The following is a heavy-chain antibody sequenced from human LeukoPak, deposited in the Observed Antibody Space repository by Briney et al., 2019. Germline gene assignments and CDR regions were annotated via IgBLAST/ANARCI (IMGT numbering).Heavy chain of an antibody. Sequence: GGSLRLSCAASGFTFNSYWFHWVRQAPGKGLVWVSRINSDGSDTIYADSVKGRFTISRDNAKSTVYLQMNSLTAEDTAVYYCARGGYHHGFDSWGQGTMVTVSS. D-gene: IGHD2-15*01. J-gene: IGHJ3*02. V-gene: IGHV3-74*01. CDR2: INSDGSDT. CDR1: GFTFNSYW. CDR3: ARGGYHHGFDS.